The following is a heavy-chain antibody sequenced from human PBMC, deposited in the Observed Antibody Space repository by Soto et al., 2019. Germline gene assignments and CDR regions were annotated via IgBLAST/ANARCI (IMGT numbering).Heavy chain of an antibody. D-gene: IGHD1-26*01. CDR2: INHSGNT. V-gene: IGHV4-34*01. J-gene: IGHJ4*02. Sequence: PSETLSLTCAVYCKSLSGYYWSWIRQPPGKALEWIGEINHSGNTTYNPSLKSRVTISVGTSKNQLFLNLSSATAADTAMYFCARHHVRGRTIAGAAEFWGQGTLVTVSS. CDR3: ARHHVRGRTIAGAAEF. CDR1: CKSLSGYY.